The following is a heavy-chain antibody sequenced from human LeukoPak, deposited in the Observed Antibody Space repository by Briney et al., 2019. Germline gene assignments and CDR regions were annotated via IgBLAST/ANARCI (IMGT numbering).Heavy chain of an antibody. Sequence: PSETLSLTCTVSDGSISGNYWSWIRQPPGKGLEWIGYIYSSGGTNYIPSLKSRVTISVDMSKNQFSLKLNSVTAADTAVYYCARTRSSGTCDYWGQGTLVTVSS. CDR2: IYSSGGT. J-gene: IGHJ4*02. V-gene: IGHV4-59*01. CDR3: ARTRSSGTCDY. CDR1: DGSISGNY. D-gene: IGHD1-26*01.